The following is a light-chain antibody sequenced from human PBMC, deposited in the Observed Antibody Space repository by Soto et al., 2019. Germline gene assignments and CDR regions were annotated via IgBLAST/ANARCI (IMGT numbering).Light chain of an antibody. CDR1: QSIVSNF. CDR2: DSS. Sequence: EIVLTQAPGTLSLSPGETASLSCLASQSIVSNFLAWYPQRRGQPPRLLIYDSSRRASGIPARFTGSGSGTAFTLTISRVEPEDSAVYYCQQTLHSPRTFGQWTRLEI. CDR3: QQTLHSPRT. V-gene: IGKV3-20*01. J-gene: IGKJ2*01.